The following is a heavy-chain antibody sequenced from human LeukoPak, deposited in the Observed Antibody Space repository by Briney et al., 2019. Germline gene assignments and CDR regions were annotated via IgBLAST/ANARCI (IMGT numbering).Heavy chain of an antibody. CDR1: GGSISSGGYY. D-gene: IGHD1-1*01. Sequence: YPSETLSLTCTVSGGSISSGGYYWSWIRQHPGKGLEWIGYIYYSGSTYYNPSLKSRVTISVDTSKNQFSLKLSSVTAADTAVYYCARGRKTDVCFDYWGQGTLVTVSS. CDR3: ARGRKTDVCFDY. V-gene: IGHV4-30-4*08. J-gene: IGHJ4*02. CDR2: IYYSGST.